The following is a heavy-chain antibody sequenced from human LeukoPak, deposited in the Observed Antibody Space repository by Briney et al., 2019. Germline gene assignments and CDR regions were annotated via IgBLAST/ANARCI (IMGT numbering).Heavy chain of an antibody. CDR3: ARESGYEHYYYYYMDV. CDR2: ISWKSDNI. V-gene: IGHV3-9*01. J-gene: IGHJ6*03. Sequence: AGGSLRLSCAASGFTFDDYAMHWVRQAPGKGLEWVSGISWKSDNIGYADSVKGRFTISRDNAKNTLYLQMNSLRAEDTAVYYCARESGYEHYYYYYMDVWGKGTTVTVSS. CDR1: GFTFDDYA. D-gene: IGHD5-12*01.